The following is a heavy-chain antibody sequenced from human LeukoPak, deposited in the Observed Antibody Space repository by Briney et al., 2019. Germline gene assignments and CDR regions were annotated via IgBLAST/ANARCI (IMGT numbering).Heavy chain of an antibody. CDR2: INPNSGGT. CDR3: ARENSDILTGYNWFDP. J-gene: IGHJ5*02. CDR1: GGTFSSYA. V-gene: IGHV1-2*04. Sequence: ASVKVSCKASGGTFSSYAISWVRQAPGQGLEWMGWINPNSGGTNYAQKFQGWVTMTRDTSISTAYMELSRLRSDDTAVYYCARENSDILTGYNWFDPWGQGTLVTVSS. D-gene: IGHD3-9*01.